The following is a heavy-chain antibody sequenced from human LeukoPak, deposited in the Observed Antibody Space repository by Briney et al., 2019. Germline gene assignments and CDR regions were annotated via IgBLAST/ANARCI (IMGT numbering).Heavy chain of an antibody. CDR1: GGSISSGDYY. D-gene: IGHD5-18*01. CDR3: ARERLNGYRDAFDI. CDR2: ISYSGTT. J-gene: IGHJ3*02. Sequence: SETLSLTCTVSGGSISSGDYYWSWIRQPPGKGLEWIGYISYSGTTYYNPSLKSRVTISVDTSKNQFPLKLSSVTAADTAVYYCARERLNGYRDAFDIWGQGTMVTVSS. V-gene: IGHV4-30-4*08.